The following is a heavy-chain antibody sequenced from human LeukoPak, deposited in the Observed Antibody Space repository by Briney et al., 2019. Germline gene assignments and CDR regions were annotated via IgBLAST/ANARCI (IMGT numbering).Heavy chain of an antibody. CDR3: AEAHCSGGSCYPDY. CDR1: GFTFSSYV. Sequence: TGGSLRLSCAASGFTFSSYVMSWVRQAPGKGLEWVSAISGSGGSTYYADSVKGRFTISRDNSKNTLYLQMNSLRAEDTAVYYCAEAHCSGGSCYPDYWGQGTLVTVSS. V-gene: IGHV3-23*01. CDR2: ISGSGGST. D-gene: IGHD2-15*01. J-gene: IGHJ4*02.